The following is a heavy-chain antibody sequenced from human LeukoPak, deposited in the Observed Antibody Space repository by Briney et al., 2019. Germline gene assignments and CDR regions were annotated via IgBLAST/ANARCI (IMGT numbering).Heavy chain of an antibody. D-gene: IGHD2-15*01. J-gene: IGHJ4*02. CDR1: GFTFGDYA. CDR3: TRGLDPLYCSGGSCYSTLDY. Sequence: GGSLRLSCTASGFTFGDYAMSWVRQAPGKGLEWVGFIRSKAYGGTTEYAASVKGRFTTSRDDSKSIAYLQMNSLKTEDTAVYYCTRGLDPLYCSGGSCYSTLDYWGQGTLVTVSS. CDR2: IRSKAYGGTT. V-gene: IGHV3-49*04.